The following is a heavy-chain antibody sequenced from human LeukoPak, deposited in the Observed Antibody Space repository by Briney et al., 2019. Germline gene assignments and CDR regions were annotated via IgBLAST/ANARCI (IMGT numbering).Heavy chain of an antibody. Sequence: GGSLRLSCAASGFTFSNYAMHWVRQAPGEGLEYVSAISSNGGSTYYADSVKDRFTISRDNSKNTLFLQMGSLRVEDMAVYYRARGLRAYYYYGMDVWGQGTAVTVSS. V-gene: IGHV3-64*02. D-gene: IGHD3-3*01. CDR2: ISSNGGST. CDR1: GFTFSNYA. J-gene: IGHJ6*02. CDR3: ARGLRAYYYYGMDV.